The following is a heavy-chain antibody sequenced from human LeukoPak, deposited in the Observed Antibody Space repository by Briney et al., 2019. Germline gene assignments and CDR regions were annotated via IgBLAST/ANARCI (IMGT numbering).Heavy chain of an antibody. V-gene: IGHV3-72*01. CDR2: IKNKANSYTT. CDR1: HY. D-gene: IGHD2/OR15-2a*01. J-gene: IGHJ5*02. CDR3: VQFSEGA. Sequence: PGGSLRLSCADHYTDWVRQAPGKGLEWVGRIKNKANSYTTEYAASVKGRFTISRDDSLYLQMNSLKTEDTAVYYCVQFSEGAWGQGTLVTVSS.